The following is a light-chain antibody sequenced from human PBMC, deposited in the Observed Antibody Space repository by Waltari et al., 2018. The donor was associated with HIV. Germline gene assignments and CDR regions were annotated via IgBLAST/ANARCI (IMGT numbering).Light chain of an antibody. J-gene: IGLJ3*02. Sequence: QSVLTQPPSVSGAPGQRVTIPCTGSRPNIGAGYDVHWYQQLPGTAPKLLIYGNTNRPSGVSDRFSGSKSGTSASLAITGLQAEDEADYYCQSYDSRQSGFWVFGGGTTLTVL. V-gene: IGLV1-40*01. CDR2: GNT. CDR3: QSYDSRQSGFWV. CDR1: RPNIGAGYD.